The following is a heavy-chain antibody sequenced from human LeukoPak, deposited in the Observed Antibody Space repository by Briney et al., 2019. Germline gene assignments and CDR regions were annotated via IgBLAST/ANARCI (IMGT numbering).Heavy chain of an antibody. CDR2: INHSGST. CDR1: GGSFSGYY. V-gene: IGHV4-34*01. Sequence: SETLSLTCAVYGGSFSGYYWSWIRQPPGKGLECIGEINHSGSTNYNPSLKSRVTISVDTSKNQFSLKLSSVTAADTAVYYCARVTKMTTVTTSYGFDPWGQGTLVTVSS. D-gene: IGHD4-11*01. J-gene: IGHJ5*02. CDR3: ARVTKMTTVTTSYGFDP.